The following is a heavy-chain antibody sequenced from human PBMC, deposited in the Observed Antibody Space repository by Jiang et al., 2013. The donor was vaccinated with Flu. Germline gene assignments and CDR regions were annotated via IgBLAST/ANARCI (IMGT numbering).Heavy chain of an antibody. D-gene: IGHD3-3*01. Sequence: GSGLVKPSETLSLTCTVSGGSISSSSNFWGWIRQPPGKGLDWIGSIYYTGSGSTYRNPSLKNRVTMSVDTSKNQLSLKVSSVTVADTAVYYCARQEDDLFTNFDLWGRGTLVTVSS. CDR1: GGSISSSSNF. CDR2: IYYTGSGST. CDR3: ARQEDDLFTNFDL. J-gene: IGHJ2*01. V-gene: IGHV4-39*01.